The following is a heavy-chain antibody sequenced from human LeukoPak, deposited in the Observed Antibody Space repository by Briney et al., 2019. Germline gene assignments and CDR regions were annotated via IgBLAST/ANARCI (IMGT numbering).Heavy chain of an antibody. J-gene: IGHJ4*02. CDR2: ISSDGGRT. V-gene: IGHV3-64*01. CDR1: AFTFSSYA. D-gene: IGHD3-9*01. Sequence: GGSLRLSCAASAFTFSSYAMHWVRQAAGEGLEYVSAISSDGGRTYYAKFVKGRFTISRDNSKNTLYLQMGSLRAEDMAVYYCARSTARDILTGYPYYFDYWGQGTLVTVSS. CDR3: ARSTARDILTGYPYYFDY.